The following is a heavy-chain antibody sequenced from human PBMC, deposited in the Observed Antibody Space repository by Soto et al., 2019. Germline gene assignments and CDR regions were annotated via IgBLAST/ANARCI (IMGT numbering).Heavy chain of an antibody. CDR2: IHPSDSYT. D-gene: IGHD6-13*01. CDR3: ASSIVAARIADYGMDF. J-gene: IGHJ6*02. V-gene: IGHV5-10-1*01. CDR1: VYIFTSYG. Sequence: PVESLNFSCKGSVYIFTSYGISWLLQIREKGMEWMGRIHPSDSYTHHSPSFQGHVTILADKSISPGFLQWSSLKASDTGMSVCASSIVAARIADYGMDFWGQGTTVTVSS.